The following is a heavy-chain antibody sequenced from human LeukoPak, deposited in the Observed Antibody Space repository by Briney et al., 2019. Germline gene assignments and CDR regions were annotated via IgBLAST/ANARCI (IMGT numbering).Heavy chain of an antibody. D-gene: IGHD3-22*01. CDR3: ARGQRHSSEYWNALDL. Sequence: PGGSLRLSCAASGFNFGTHAMTWVRQAPAKGLQWVSSMSGSGGITYFTSSVEGRFTVTRDNSKNVMFLHMTSLRAEDTALYYCARGQRHSSEYWNALDLWGQGTMVTVSS. V-gene: IGHV3-23*01. J-gene: IGHJ3*01. CDR1: GFNFGTHA. CDR2: MSGSGGIT.